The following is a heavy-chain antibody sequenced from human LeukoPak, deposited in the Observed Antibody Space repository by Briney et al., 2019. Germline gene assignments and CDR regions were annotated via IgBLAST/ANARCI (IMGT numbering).Heavy chain of an antibody. D-gene: IGHD3-9*01. V-gene: IGHV3-23*01. CDR2: ISGSGGST. CDR3: AKDMRFDWTPYYFDY. CDR1: GFTFSSYA. J-gene: IGHJ4*02. Sequence: GGPLRLSCAASGFTFSSYAMSWVRQAPGKGLEWVSAISGSGGSTYYADSVKGRFTISRDNSKNTLYLQMNSLRAEDTAVYYCAKDMRFDWTPYYFDYWGQGTLVTVSS.